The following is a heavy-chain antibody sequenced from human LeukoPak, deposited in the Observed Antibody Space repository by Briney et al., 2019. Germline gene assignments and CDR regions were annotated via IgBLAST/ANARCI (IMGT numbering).Heavy chain of an antibody. CDR2: ITTGGDST. D-gene: IGHD5-18*01. CDR1: GFTFRSYL. Sequence: PGGSLRLSCAASGFTFRSYLMAWVRQAPGKGLEWVSSITTGGDSTNYADSVKGRFTISRGNSKNTLYLQMNSLRAEDTAVYYCAKSREQPWNFDSWGQGTLVTVSS. J-gene: IGHJ4*02. CDR3: AKSREQPWNFDS. V-gene: IGHV3-23*01.